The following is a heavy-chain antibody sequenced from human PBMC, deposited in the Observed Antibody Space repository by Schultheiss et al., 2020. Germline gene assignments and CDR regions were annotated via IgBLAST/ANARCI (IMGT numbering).Heavy chain of an antibody. Sequence: GESLKISCAASGFTFSSYAMSWVRQAPGKGLMWVSRSNTDGSVTTYADSVKGRFTISRDNSKNTLYLQMNSLRAEDTAVYYCAKTALIAGMDVWGQGTTVTVSS. CDR3: AKTALIAGMDV. J-gene: IGHJ6*02. D-gene: IGHD3-22*01. CDR2: SNTDGSVT. CDR1: GFTFSSYA. V-gene: IGHV3-23*01.